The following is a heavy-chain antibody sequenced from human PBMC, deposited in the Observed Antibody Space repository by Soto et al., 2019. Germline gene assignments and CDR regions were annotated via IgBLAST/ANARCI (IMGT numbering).Heavy chain of an antibody. CDR2: ISYSGNT. J-gene: IGHJ4*02. Sequence: PSDTLSRTCTVSGVSISSGGYYWSWIRQHPGTGLEWIGYISYSGNTYFHPSLRNRVTISLDTSKNEFSLKLNSVTAADTAVHYCASRNIDMDSFDYWGQGTLVTVSS. V-gene: IGHV4-31*03. CDR3: ASRNIDMDSFDY. CDR1: GVSISSGGYY. D-gene: IGHD5-18*01.